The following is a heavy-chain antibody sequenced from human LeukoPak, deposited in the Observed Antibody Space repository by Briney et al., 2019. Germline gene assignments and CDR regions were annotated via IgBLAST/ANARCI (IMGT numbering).Heavy chain of an antibody. CDR3: ARDGIVGATRRNNWFDP. J-gene: IGHJ5*02. V-gene: IGHV1-46*01. CDR1: GYTFTSNY. CDR2: IYPRDGST. Sequence: ASVKVSCKASGYTFTSNYIHWVRQAPGQGLEWMGMIYPRDGSTSYAQKLQGRVTMTTDTSTSTAYMELRSLGSDDTAVYYCARDGIVGATRRNNWFDPWGQGTLVTVSS. D-gene: IGHD1-26*01.